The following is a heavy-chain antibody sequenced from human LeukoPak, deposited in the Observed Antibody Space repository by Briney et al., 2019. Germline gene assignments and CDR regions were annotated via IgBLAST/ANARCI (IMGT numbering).Heavy chain of an antibody. CDR1: RFTFSNYA. V-gene: IGHV3-23*01. CDR2: IRDSAYRT. Sequence: PGGSLRLSCAASRFTFSNYAMSWVRQAPGKGLEWVSSIRDSAYRTYYADSVKGRFTISRDNSKNTLYLQMNSLRAEDTAVYYCARPQADSSSFGHWFDPWGQGTLVTVSS. J-gene: IGHJ5*02. D-gene: IGHD6-13*01. CDR3: ARPQADSSSFGHWFDP.